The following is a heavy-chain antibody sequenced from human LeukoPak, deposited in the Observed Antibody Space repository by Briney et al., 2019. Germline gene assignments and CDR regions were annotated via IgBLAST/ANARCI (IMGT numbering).Heavy chain of an antibody. CDR1: GGSISGYS. V-gene: IGHV4-59*01. Sequence: SETPSLTCTVSGGSISGYSWTWIRQPPGQGLEWIGYFHNSRTTSYNPSLTGRVIISVDTAMDQISLKLNSVTAADTAVYYCARGHPGLSPWGQGTLVTVSS. D-gene: IGHD3-9*01. J-gene: IGHJ5*02. CDR3: ARGHPGLSP. CDR2: FHNSRTT.